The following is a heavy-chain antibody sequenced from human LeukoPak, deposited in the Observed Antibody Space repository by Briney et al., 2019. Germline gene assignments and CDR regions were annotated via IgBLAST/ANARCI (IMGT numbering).Heavy chain of an antibody. J-gene: IGHJ4*02. CDR3: AKDLDSSGYGVDY. CDR1: GFTFSSYE. CDR2: IIYSCSTT. D-gene: IGHD3-22*01. Sequence: PGGSLRLSCAASGFTFSSYEINWVREAPGKGLECGSYIIYSCSTTYYADSVKGRFTISRDKYTNPLYLKMNRLRAEDTAVYYCAKDLDSSGYGVDYWGQGTLVTVSS. V-gene: IGHV3-48*03.